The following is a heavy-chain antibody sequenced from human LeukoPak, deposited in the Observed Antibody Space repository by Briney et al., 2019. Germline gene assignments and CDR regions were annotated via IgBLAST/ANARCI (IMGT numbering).Heavy chain of an antibody. J-gene: IGHJ6*02. CDR1: GFTFSSYA. Sequence: PGGSLRLSCAASGFTFSSYAMHWVRQAPGKGPEWVAVISYDGSNKYYADSVKGRFTISRDNSKNTLYLQMNSLRAEDTAVYYCARAMVRGVLYYYGMDVWGQGTTVTVSS. D-gene: IGHD3-10*01. V-gene: IGHV3-30-3*01. CDR3: ARAMVRGVLYYYGMDV. CDR2: ISYDGSNK.